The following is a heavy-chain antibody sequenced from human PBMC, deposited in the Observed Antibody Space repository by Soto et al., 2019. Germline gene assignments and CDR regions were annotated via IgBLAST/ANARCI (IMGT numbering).Heavy chain of an antibody. Sequence: EVQLVESGGGLVQPGGSLRLSCAASGFTFSSYWMSWVRQAPGKGLEWVANIKQDGSEKYYVDSVKGRFTISRDNAKNSLYLQMNSLRAEDTAVYYCARERYYDSSGYYGIFDYWGQGTLVTVSS. CDR3: ARERYYDSSGYYGIFDY. J-gene: IGHJ4*02. D-gene: IGHD3-22*01. CDR2: IKQDGSEK. CDR1: GFTFSSYW. V-gene: IGHV3-7*01.